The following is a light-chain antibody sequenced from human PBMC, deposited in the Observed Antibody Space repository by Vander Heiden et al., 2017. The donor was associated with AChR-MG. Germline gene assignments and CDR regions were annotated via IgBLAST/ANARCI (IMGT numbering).Light chain of an antibody. CDR2: KNN. CDR3: ATWDDGLRGEG. Sequence: PGQRVTIPCSGSSSNIGSHDIFWYQQVQGTAPKVLIYKNNQRPSGVPDRVACSKSGTSDSLAISGLQSEDEAEDDCATWDDGLRGEGFGGGTKLTVL. J-gene: IGLJ3*02. CDR1: SSNIGSHD. V-gene: IGLV1-47*01.